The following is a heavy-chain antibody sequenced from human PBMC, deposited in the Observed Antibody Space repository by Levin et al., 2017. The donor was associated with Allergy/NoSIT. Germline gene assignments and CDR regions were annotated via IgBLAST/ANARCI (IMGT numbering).Heavy chain of an antibody. CDR2: ISGSGSST. V-gene: IGHV3-23*01. CDR1: GFTFSSYA. Sequence: LSLTCAASGFTFSSYAMSWVRQAPGKGLEWVSGISGSGSSTYYADSVKGRFTISRDNSKNTLYLQMNSLRAEDTAVYYCAKLSRGVSDAFDIWGQGTMVTVSS. J-gene: IGHJ3*02. CDR3: AKLSRGVSDAFDI.